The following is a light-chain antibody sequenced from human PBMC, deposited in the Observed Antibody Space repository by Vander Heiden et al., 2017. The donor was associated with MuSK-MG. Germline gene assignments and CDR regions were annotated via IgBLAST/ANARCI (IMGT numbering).Light chain of an antibody. J-gene: IGKJ1*01. CDR1: QSISSW. Sequence: DIHMTQSPSTLSASVGDRVTITCRASQSISSWLAWYQQKPGKAPKLLIYKASNLEGGVPSRFSGSGSGREFTLTISSLHPDDFATYYCHLDDSYPWTFGQWTKVEV. CDR2: KAS. V-gene: IGKV1-5*03. CDR3: HLDDSYPWT.